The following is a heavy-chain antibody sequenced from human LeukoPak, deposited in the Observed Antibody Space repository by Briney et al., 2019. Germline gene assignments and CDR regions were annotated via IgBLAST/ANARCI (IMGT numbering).Heavy chain of an antibody. CDR3: ARGSCSSRSCYKRVNGLDV. Sequence: GGSLRLSCAASGFTFSKDDFHWVRQAPGKGLEWVSAFHTAGDTHYSGSVKGRFATSRENAKNSFYLQMNNLRAGDTAVYYCARGSCSSRSCYKRVNGLDVWGQGTPVTVSS. CDR1: GFTFSKDD. V-gene: IGHV3-13*01. J-gene: IGHJ6*02. D-gene: IGHD2-2*01. CDR2: FHTAGDT.